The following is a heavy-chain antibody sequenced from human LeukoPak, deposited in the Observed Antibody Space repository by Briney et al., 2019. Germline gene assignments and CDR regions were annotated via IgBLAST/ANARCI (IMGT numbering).Heavy chain of an antibody. CDR3: ARVPGSSGWNYYFDY. J-gene: IGHJ4*02. V-gene: IGHV3-74*01. Sequence: GGSLRLSCAASGFSFSSYWMHWVRQAPGKGLVWVSRINIDGSTTTYADSVKGRFTISRDNAKNTLSLQMNSLRAEDTAVYYCARVPGSSGWNYYFDYWGQGTLVTVSS. CDR1: GFSFSSYW. CDR2: INIDGSTT. D-gene: IGHD6-19*01.